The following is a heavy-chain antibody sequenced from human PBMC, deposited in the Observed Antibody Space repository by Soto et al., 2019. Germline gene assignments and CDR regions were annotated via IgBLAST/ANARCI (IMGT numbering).Heavy chain of an antibody. V-gene: IGHV3-21*01. D-gene: IGHD6-19*01. CDR2: ISSSSSYI. Sequence: EVQLVESGGGLVKPGGSLRLSCAASGFTFSSYSMNWVRQAPGKGLEWVASISSSSSYIYYADSVKGRFTISRDNAKNSLYLQMNSLSAEDTAVYYCARYERGQWLSDWYFALWGRGTLVTVSS. CDR3: ARYERGQWLSDWYFAL. J-gene: IGHJ2*01. CDR1: GFTFSSYS.